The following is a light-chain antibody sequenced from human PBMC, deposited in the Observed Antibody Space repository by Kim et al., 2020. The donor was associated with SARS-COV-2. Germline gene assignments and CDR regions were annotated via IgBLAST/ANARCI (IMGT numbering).Light chain of an antibody. V-gene: IGKV3-20*01. CDR1: QSVSSY. Sequence: EIVLTQSPGTLYLSPGERATLSCRASQSVSSYLAWYQQKPGQAPRLLIYGASNRATGISDRFSGSGSGTDFTLIISRLEPEDLAVYYCQQYGRSSISFGQGTRLEIK. CDR2: GAS. CDR3: QQYGRSSIS. J-gene: IGKJ5*01.